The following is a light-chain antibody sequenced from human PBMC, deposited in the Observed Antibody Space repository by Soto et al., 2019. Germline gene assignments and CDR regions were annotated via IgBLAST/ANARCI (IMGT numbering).Light chain of an antibody. J-gene: IGLJ3*02. V-gene: IGLV2-11*01. CDR3: CSYAGSYTWG. Sequence: QSALTQPRSVSGSPGQSVTISCTGTSSDVGRYNFVSWYQEHPGKAPKVMINDVNKRPSGVPDRFSGSKSGNTASLTISGLQADDEADYYCCSYAGSYTWGFGGGTKVTVL. CDR1: SSDVGRYNF. CDR2: DVN.